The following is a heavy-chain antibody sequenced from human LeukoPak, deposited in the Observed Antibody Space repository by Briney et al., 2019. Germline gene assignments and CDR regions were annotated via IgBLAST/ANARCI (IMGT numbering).Heavy chain of an antibody. V-gene: IGHV4-34*01. D-gene: IGHD5-12*01. CDR1: GGSFSGYY. CDR3: ARGYDPSGDYMDV. CDR2: INHSGST. J-gene: IGHJ6*03. Sequence: PSETLSLTCAVYGGSFSGYYWSWIRQPPGKGLEWIGEINHSGSTNYNPSLKSRVTISVDTSKNQFSLKLSSVTAADTAVYYCARGYDPSGDYMDVWGKGTTVTVSS.